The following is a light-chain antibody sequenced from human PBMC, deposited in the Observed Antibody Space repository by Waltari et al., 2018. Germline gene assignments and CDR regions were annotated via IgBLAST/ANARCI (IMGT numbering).Light chain of an antibody. J-gene: IGKJ1*01. CDR1: QSISNY. CDR3: QQSYISLT. V-gene: IGKV1-39*01. CDR2: AAS. Sequence: DIQMTQSPSSLSASVGDRVTITCRASQSISNYLSWYQQKPGKAPNLLIYAASSFQSGVPSRSSGSGSGTDFTLTISSLQPEDFATYYCQQSYISLTFGQGTKVEIK.